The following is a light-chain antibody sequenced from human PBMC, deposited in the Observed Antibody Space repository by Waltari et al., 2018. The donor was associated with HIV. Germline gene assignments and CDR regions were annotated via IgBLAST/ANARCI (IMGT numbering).Light chain of an antibody. CDR1: NSNIGRNF. J-gene: IGLJ1*01. V-gene: IGLV1-47*01. CDR3: ASWDDGLRGHV. Sequence: QSGLTQPPSASGTPGQRLSISCAGTNSNIGRNFVFWYRQIPGAAPTRLADRNNQRPSGVGDRFSGSRSGASASLVISGLRVEDEADYYCASWDDGLRGHVFGSGTTVSV. CDR2: RNN.